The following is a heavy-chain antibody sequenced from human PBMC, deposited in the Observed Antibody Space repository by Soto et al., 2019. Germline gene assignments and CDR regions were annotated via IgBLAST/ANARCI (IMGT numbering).Heavy chain of an antibody. J-gene: IGHJ5*02. D-gene: IGHD3-10*01. CDR2: MNPGSGDT. CDR1: GYTFTNND. CDR3: ATMAKFGSLNCLDT. V-gene: IGHV1-8*01. Sequence: ASVKVSCKASGYTFTNNDVSWVRQATGQGLEWMGWMNPGSGDTGYAQKFQGRVTMTRDISIATAYMELSSLRSDDTAIYYCATMAKFGSLNCLDTWGQGTLVTVSS.